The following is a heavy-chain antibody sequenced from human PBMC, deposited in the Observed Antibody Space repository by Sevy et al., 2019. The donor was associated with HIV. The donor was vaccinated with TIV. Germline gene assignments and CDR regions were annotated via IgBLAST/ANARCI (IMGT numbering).Heavy chain of an antibody. CDR3: ARGGTLIVGASDWTPEFDY. Sequence: GGSLRLSCAASGFTFSSYAMHWVRQAPGKGLEWVAVISYDGSNKYYADSVKGRFTISRDNSKNTLYLQMNSLRAEDTAVYYCARGGTLIVGASDWTPEFDYWGQGTLVTVSS. J-gene: IGHJ4*02. CDR2: ISYDGSNK. D-gene: IGHD1-26*01. V-gene: IGHV3-30-3*01. CDR1: GFTFSSYA.